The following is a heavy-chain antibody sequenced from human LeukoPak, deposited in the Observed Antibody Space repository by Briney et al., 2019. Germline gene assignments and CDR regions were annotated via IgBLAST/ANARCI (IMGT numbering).Heavy chain of an antibody. V-gene: IGHV3-33*01. CDR2: IWYDGTDK. D-gene: IGHD3-10*01. J-gene: IGHJ6*02. CDR1: GFTFSSYG. CDR3: ARSGSTYYYGMDV. Sequence: GGSLRLSCVASGFTFSSYGIHWVRQGPGKGLEGVTFIWYDGTDKNYADSVKGRFTISRDNSKNTLYLQMNSLRAEDTAVYYCARSGSTYYYGMDVWGQGTTVTVSS.